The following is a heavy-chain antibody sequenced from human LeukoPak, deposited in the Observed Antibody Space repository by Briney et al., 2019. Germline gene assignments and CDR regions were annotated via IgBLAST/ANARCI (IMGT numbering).Heavy chain of an antibody. CDR2: ISSSSSYI. CDR1: GFTFSSYS. D-gene: IGHD4-17*01. J-gene: IGHJ6*02. V-gene: IGHV3-21*01. Sequence: GGSLRLSCAASGFTFSSYSMNWVRQAPGKGLEWVSSISSSSSYIYYADSVKGRFTIFRDNAKNSLYLQMNSLRAEDTAVYYCARDGPDYGDYYYGMDVWGQGTTVTVSS. CDR3: ARDGPDYGDYYYGMDV.